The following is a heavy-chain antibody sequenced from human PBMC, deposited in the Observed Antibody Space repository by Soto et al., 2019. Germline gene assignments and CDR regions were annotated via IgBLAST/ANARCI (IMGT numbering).Heavy chain of an antibody. CDR2: ISYDGSNK. Sequence: GGSLRLSCAASGFTFSSYGMHWVRQAPGKGLEWVAVISYDGSNKYYADSVKGRFTISRDNSKNTLYLQMNSLRAEDTAVYYCAKRCGSRSLGVSARGTTVPVSS. D-gene: IGHD2-15*01. J-gene: IGHJ6*02. V-gene: IGHV3-30*18. CDR3: AKRCGSRSLGV. CDR1: GFTFSSYG.